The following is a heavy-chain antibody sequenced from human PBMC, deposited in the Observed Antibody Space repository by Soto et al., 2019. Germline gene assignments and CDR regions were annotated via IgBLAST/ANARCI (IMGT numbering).Heavy chain of an antibody. J-gene: IGHJ4*02. CDR2: ISGSGGST. V-gene: IGHV3-23*01. Sequence: GGSLRLSCAASGFTFSSYAMSWVRQAPGKGLEWVSAISGSGGSTYYADSVKGRFTISRDNSKNTLYLQMNSLRAEDTVVYYCAKDRATYYDFWSGYPYFDYWGQGTLVTVSS. D-gene: IGHD3-3*01. CDR3: AKDRATYYDFWSGYPYFDY. CDR1: GFTFSSYA.